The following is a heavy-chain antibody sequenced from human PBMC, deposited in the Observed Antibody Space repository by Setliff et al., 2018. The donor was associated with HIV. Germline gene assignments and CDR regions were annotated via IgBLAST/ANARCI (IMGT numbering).Heavy chain of an antibody. Sequence: PSETLSLTCTVSSGSISGHYWSWIRQPPGKGLEWIGYIYSSGDTNYDPSLKSRATMSLDTSKNQFSLKLNSVTAADTAMYYCARDPTTGVDYWGQGTLVTVSS. CDR1: SGSISGHY. D-gene: IGHD4-4*01. J-gene: IGHJ4*02. CDR2: IYSSGDT. V-gene: IGHV4-59*11. CDR3: ARDPTTGVDY.